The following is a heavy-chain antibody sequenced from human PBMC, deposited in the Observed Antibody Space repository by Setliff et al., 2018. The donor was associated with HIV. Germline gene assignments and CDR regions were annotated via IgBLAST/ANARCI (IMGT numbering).Heavy chain of an antibody. CDR3: ARVSCSS. J-gene: IGHJ6*04. CDR1: GGSFSGYC. V-gene: IGHV4-34*01. Sequence: SETLSLTCAVYGGSFSGYCWSWIRQPPGKGLEWIGEIQHSGRTNYNPSLKSRVTTSVDTSKNQFSLRLSSVTAADTAVYYCARVSCSSWGKGTTVTVSS. CDR2: IQHSGRT. D-gene: IGHD6-13*01.